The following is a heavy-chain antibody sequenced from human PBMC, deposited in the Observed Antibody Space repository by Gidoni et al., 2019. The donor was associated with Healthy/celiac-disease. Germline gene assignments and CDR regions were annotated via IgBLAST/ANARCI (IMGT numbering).Heavy chain of an antibody. V-gene: IGHV3-66*01. Sequence: EVQLVASGGGLVQPGGSLRLSCAASGFPVSSNYMSWFRQAPGTGLEWVSVIYRRGSTYYADSVKGRFTISRDNSKNTLYLQMNSLRAEDTAVYYCARSLRYFDWLLGYWGQGTLVTVSS. CDR2: IYRRGST. D-gene: IGHD3-9*01. CDR1: GFPVSSNY. J-gene: IGHJ4*02. CDR3: ARSLRYFDWLLGY.